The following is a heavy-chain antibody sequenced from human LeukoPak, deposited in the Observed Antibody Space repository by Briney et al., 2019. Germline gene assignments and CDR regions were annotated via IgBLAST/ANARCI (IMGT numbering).Heavy chain of an antibody. CDR1: GGSISSSYY. V-gene: IGHV4-39*07. CDR3: ARYRKIVGATEFDY. J-gene: IGHJ4*02. CDR2: IYYSGST. Sequence: SETLSLTCTVSGGSISSSYYWGWIRQPPGKGLEWIGSIYYSGSTYYNPSLKSRVTISVDTSKNQFSLKLSSVTAADTAVYYCARYRKIVGATEFDYWGQGTLVTVSS. D-gene: IGHD1-26*01.